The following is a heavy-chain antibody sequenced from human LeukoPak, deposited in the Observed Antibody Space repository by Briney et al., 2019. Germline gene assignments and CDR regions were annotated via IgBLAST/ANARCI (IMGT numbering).Heavy chain of an antibody. J-gene: IGHJ4*02. CDR1: GGSISSGDYY. Sequence: SETLSLTCTVSGGSISSGDYYWSWIRQPPGKGLEWIGYIYYSGSTYYNPSLKSRVTISVDTSKNQFSLKLSSVTAADTAVYYCARAPYYYDSGGYYYPPYYFDYWGQGTLVTVSS. D-gene: IGHD3-22*01. CDR2: IYYSGST. V-gene: IGHV4-30-4*08. CDR3: ARAPYYYDSGGYYYPPYYFDY.